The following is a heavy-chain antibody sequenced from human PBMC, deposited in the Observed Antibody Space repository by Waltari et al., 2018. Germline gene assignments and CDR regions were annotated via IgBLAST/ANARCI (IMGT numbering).Heavy chain of an antibody. V-gene: IGHV4-59*01. Sequence: QVHLQESGPGLVQPSETLSPTCTAPGGSISSYSWSWIRQPPGKGLEWIGNIYDSGSTNYNPSLKSRVTISLDTSKNQFSLKLSSATAADTAVYYCARDSGSSTFGYWGPGTLVTVSS. D-gene: IGHD1-26*01. CDR3: ARDSGSSTFGY. CDR2: IYDSGST. CDR1: GGSISSYS. J-gene: IGHJ4*02.